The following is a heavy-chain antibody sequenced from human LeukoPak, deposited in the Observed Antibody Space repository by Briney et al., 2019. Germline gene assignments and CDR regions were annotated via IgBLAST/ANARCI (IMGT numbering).Heavy chain of an antibody. D-gene: IGHD3-22*01. J-gene: IGHJ4*02. V-gene: IGHV3-23*01. CDR3: AIMHRYYDGSGYWVQ. CDR1: GFTFSSYA. CDR2: ISTSGGTT. Sequence: PGGSLRLSCAASGFTFSSYAMSWVRRAPGKGLEWVSGISTSGGTTSYADSVKGRFTISRDNPRNTLYMQMSSLRDEVAAVYYCAIMHRYYDGSGYWVQWGQGTLVTVSS.